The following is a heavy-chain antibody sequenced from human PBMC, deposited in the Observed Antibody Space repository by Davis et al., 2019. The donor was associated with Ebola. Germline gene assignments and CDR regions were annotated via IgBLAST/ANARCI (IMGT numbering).Heavy chain of an antibody. D-gene: IGHD6-13*01. J-gene: IGHJ3*02. CDR3: AKDLWVAAAGIAWPDDAFDI. V-gene: IGHV3-30*18. Sequence: GESLKISCAASGFTFSSYGMHWVRQAPGKGLEWVAVISYDGSNKYYADSVKGRFTISRDNSKNTLYLQMNSLRAEDTAVYYCAKDLWVAAAGIAWPDDAFDIWGQGTMVTVSS. CDR1: GFTFSSYG. CDR2: ISYDGSNK.